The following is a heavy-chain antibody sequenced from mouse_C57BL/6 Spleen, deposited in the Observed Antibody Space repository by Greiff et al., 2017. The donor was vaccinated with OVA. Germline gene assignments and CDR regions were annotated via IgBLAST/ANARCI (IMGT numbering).Heavy chain of an antibody. J-gene: IGHJ4*01. CDR1: GYSFTSYY. CDR2: IYPGSGNT. Sequence: VQLQQSGPELVKPGASVKISCKASGYSFTSYYIHWVKQRPGQGLEWIGWIYPGSGNTKYNEKFKGKATLTADTSSSTAYMQLSSLTSEDSAVYYCARGYYGSSYLYYAMDYWGQGTSVTVSS. V-gene: IGHV1-66*01. CDR3: ARGYYGSSYLYYAMDY. D-gene: IGHD1-1*01.